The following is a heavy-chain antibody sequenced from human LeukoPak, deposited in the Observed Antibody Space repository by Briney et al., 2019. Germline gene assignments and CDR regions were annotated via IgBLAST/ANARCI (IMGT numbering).Heavy chain of an antibody. Sequence: GGSLRLSCAASGFTFRDYYMSWVRQAPGKGLEWVANIKQDGGEKYYVDSVKGRFTISRDNALNSLYLQMNSLRAEDTAVYYCARDRSVADTYYYGMDVWGQGTTVTVSS. J-gene: IGHJ6*02. D-gene: IGHD6-19*01. V-gene: IGHV3-7*01. CDR3: ARDRSVADTYYYGMDV. CDR2: IKQDGGEK. CDR1: GFTFRDYY.